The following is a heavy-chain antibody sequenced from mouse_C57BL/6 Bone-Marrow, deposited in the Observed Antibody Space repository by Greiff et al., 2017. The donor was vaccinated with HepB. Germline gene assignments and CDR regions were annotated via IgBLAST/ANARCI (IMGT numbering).Heavy chain of an antibody. CDR2: FTMYSDAT. J-gene: IGHJ4*01. CDR1: YFAFMASA. D-gene: IGHD3-2*02. CDR3: ASVLDSSGYGAMNY. Sequence: LQESGAELVRPGSSVKLSCTDSYFAFMASAMHWVKQRPGHGLEWIGSFTMYSDATEYSENFKGKATLTANTSSSTAYMELSSLTSEDSAVYYCASVLDSSGYGAMNYWGQGTSVTVSS. V-gene: IGHV1-49*01.